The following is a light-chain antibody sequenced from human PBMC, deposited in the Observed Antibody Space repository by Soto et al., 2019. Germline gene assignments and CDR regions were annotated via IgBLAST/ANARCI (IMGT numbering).Light chain of an antibody. CDR3: QQYNNWPRT. J-gene: IGKJ1*01. CDR1: QSVSSN. V-gene: IGKV3-15*01. Sequence: DIQMTQSPSTLSVSAGERATISCRASQSVSSNLAWYQQKPGKAPRLLIYEASTSDSGIPSRFSGSGSGTEFTLTISSLQSEDFAVYYCQQYNNWPRTFGQGTKVEIK. CDR2: EAS.